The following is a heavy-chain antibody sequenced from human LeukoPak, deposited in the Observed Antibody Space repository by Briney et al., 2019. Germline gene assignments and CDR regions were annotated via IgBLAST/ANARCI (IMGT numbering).Heavy chain of an antibody. V-gene: IGHV3-21*01. J-gene: IGHJ4*02. CDR3: AKVGHYHDFDY. CDR1: GFTFSSYS. CDR2: ISSSSSYI. Sequence: PGGSLRLSCAASGFTFSSYSMNWVRQAPGKGLEWVSSISSSSSYIYYADSVKGRFTISRDNAKNSLYLRMNSLRAEDTAVYYCAKVGHYHDFDYWGQGTLVTVSS. D-gene: IGHD3-3*01.